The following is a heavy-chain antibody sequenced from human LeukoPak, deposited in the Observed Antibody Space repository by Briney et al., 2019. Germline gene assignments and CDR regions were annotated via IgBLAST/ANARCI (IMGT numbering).Heavy chain of an antibody. CDR2: IYYSGST. V-gene: IGHV4-59*01. CDR3: ARVGGGTGGDY. D-gene: IGHD2-8*02. J-gene: IGHJ4*02. CDR1: GGSIGSYY. Sequence: SETLSLTCTVSGGSIGSYYWSWIRQPPGKGLEWIGYIYYSGSTNYNPSLKSRVTISVDTSKNQFSLKLSSVTAADTAVYYCARVGGGTGGDYWGQGTLVTVSS.